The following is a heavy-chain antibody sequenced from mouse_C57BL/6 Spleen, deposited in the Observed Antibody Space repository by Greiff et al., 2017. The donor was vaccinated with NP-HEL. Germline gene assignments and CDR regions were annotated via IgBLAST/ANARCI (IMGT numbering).Heavy chain of an antibody. CDR2: IHPNSGST. CDR1: GYTFTSYW. J-gene: IGHJ2*01. CDR3: ARLDYYSNPFDY. Sequence: VQLQQPGAELVKPGASVKLSCKASGYTFTSYWMHWVKQRPGQGLEWIGMIHPNSGSTNYNEKFKSKATLTVDKSSSTAYMQLSSLTSEDSAVYYCARLDYYSNPFDYWGQGTTLTVSS. D-gene: IGHD2-5*01. V-gene: IGHV1-64*01.